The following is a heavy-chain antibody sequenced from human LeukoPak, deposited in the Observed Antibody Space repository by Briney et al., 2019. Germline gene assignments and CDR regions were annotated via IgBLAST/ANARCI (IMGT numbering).Heavy chain of an antibody. Sequence: GGSLRLSCAASGFTFSSYSMNWVRQAPGKGLEWVSSISSSSSYIYYADSVKGRFTISRDNAKNSPYLQMNSLRAEDTAVYYCASQHIVVVVTGICLDYWGQGTLVTVSS. V-gene: IGHV3-21*01. CDR1: GFTFSSYS. D-gene: IGHD2-21*01. J-gene: IGHJ4*02. CDR3: ASQHIVVVVTGICLDY. CDR2: ISSSSSYI.